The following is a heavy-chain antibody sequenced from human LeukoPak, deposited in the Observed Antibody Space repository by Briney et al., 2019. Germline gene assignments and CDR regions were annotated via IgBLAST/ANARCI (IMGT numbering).Heavy chain of an antibody. D-gene: IGHD3-10*01. CDR3: AKSNGYGLVDI. CDR1: GGSISIYY. J-gene: IGHJ3*02. V-gene: IGHV4-59*04. Sequence: SETLSLTCTVSGGSISIYYWSWIRQPPGKGLEWFGCVYYSGSTYYNPSLKSRVTISLDTSRNQFSLKLNSVTAADTAVYYCAKSNGYGLVDIWGQGTMVTVSS. CDR2: VYYSGST.